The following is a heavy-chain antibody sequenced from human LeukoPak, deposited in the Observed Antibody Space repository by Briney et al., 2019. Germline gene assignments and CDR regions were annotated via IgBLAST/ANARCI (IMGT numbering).Heavy chain of an antibody. CDR1: GGTFSSYA. J-gene: IGHJ4*02. V-gene: IGHV1-69*01. CDR2: IIPIFGTA. D-gene: IGHD3-16*02. CDR3: ASGSVHYDYVWGSYRDDTNFDY. Sequence: SVKVSCKASGGTFSSYAISWVRQAPGQGLEWMGGIIPIFGTANYAQKFQGRVTITADESTSTAYMELSSLRSEDTAVYYCASGSVHYDYVWGSYRDDTNFDYWGQGTLVTVSS.